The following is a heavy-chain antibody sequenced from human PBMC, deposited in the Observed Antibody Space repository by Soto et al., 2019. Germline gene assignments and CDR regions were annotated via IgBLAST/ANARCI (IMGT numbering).Heavy chain of an antibody. CDR1: GYTFTSYG. CDR2: ISAYNGNT. Sequence: ASVKVSCKASGYTFTSYGISWVRQAPGQELEWMGWISAYNGNTNYAQKLQGRVTMTTDTSTSTAYMELRSLRSDDTAVYYCARDRDDYGSVGWFDPWGQGTLVTVSS. J-gene: IGHJ5*02. V-gene: IGHV1-18*04. D-gene: IGHD4-17*01. CDR3: ARDRDDYGSVGWFDP.